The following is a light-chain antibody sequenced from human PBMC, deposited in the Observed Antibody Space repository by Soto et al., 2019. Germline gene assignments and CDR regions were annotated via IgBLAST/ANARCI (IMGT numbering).Light chain of an antibody. Sequence: DIQMTQSPSSLSSSLGDRVTITWGASQSISRYLNWYQQKPGKAPNLLIYSASILESGVPSRFSGSGSGTDFTLTISSLQNEDFATYFCQQSYSRTRTFGQGTKVDIK. J-gene: IGKJ1*01. V-gene: IGKV1-39*01. CDR1: QSISRY. CDR3: QQSYSRTRT. CDR2: SAS.